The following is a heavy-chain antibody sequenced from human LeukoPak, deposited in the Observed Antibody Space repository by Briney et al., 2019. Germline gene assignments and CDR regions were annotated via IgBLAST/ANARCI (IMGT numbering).Heavy chain of an antibody. Sequence: GGSLRLSCAASGFTFSNAWMSWVRQAPGKGLEWVGRIKSKTDGGTTDYAAPVKGRFTISRDDSKNTLYLQMNSLKTEDTAVYYCTTVYYYDSSGYLVGGYFDYWGQGTLVTVSS. CDR2: IKSKTDGGTT. J-gene: IGHJ4*02. CDR3: TTVYYYDSSGYLVGGYFDY. V-gene: IGHV3-15*01. CDR1: GFTFSNAW. D-gene: IGHD3-22*01.